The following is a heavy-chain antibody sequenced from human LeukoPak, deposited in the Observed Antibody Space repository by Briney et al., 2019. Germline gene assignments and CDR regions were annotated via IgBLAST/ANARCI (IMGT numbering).Heavy chain of an antibody. CDR2: IYSGGST. CDR1: GFTVSSNY. V-gene: IGHV3-53*01. CDR3: AKGSESYYFWSDYFASDI. D-gene: IGHD3-3*01. Sequence: PGGSLRLSCAASGFTVSSNYMSWVRQAPGKGLEWVSVIYSGGSTYYADSVKGRFTISRDNSKNTLYLQMNSLRAEDTAVYYCAKGSESYYFWSDYFASDIWGQGTMVTVSS. J-gene: IGHJ3*02.